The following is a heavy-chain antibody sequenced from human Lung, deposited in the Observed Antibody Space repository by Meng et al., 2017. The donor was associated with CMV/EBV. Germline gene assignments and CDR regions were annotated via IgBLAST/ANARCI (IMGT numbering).Heavy chain of an antibody. CDR1: GFTFSDFY. J-gene: IGHJ4*02. V-gene: IGHV3-11*01. CDR3: ARDCSSLSCGGNYFDY. CDR2: ISKRGDTI. D-gene: IGHD2-2*01. Sequence: GGSLRLSCAASGFTFSDFYMTWIRQAPGKGLEWVSYISKRGDTIYYADSLKGRFTISRDNAENSLYLHMNSLRAEDTAVYYCARDCSSLSCGGNYFDYWGQGTLVTVSS.